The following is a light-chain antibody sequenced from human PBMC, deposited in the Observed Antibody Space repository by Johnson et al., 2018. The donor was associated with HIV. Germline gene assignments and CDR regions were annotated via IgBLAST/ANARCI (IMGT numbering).Light chain of an antibody. V-gene: IGLV1-51*02. CDR1: SSNIGNNY. CDR2: ENN. Sequence: QSVLTQPPSVSAAPGQKVTISCSGSSSNIGNNYVSWYQQLPGTAPKLLIYENNKRPSGIPDRFSGSKSGTSATLGIPGLQPGDEADYYCGTWDSSLSARVFGTGTKVTVL. CDR3: GTWDSSLSARV. J-gene: IGLJ1*01.